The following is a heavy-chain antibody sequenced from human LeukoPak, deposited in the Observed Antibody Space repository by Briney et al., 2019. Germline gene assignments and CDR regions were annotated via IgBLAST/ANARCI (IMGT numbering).Heavy chain of an antibody. V-gene: IGHV4-59*01. CDR2: IYYSGNT. CDR1: GGSISGYY. CDR3: ARGSYDFWSGYPYYFDY. Sequence: SETLSLTCTVSGGSISGYYWSWIRQSPGKGLEWIGYIYYSGNTHYNPSLQSRITISVDTSRNQLSLKLSSVTAADTAVYYCARGSYDFWSGYPYYFDYWGQGTLVTVSS. J-gene: IGHJ4*02. D-gene: IGHD3-3*01.